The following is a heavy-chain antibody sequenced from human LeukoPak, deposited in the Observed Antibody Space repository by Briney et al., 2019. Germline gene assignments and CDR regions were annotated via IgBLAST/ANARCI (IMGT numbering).Heavy chain of an antibody. D-gene: IGHD6-6*01. CDR1: GYTFTSYY. V-gene: IGHV1-46*01. CDR3: ARASSSGYYYYYGMDV. CDR2: INPSGGST. Sequence: ASVKVSCKASGYTFTSYYMHWVRQAPGQGLEWMGIINPSGGSTSYAQKFQGRVTMTRDTSTSTVYMELSSLRSEDTAVYYCARASSSGYYYYYGMDVWGQGTTVTVSS. J-gene: IGHJ6*02.